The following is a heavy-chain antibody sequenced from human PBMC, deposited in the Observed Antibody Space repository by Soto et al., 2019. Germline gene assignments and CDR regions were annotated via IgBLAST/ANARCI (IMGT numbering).Heavy chain of an antibody. D-gene: IGHD6-19*01. CDR3: ARDRYPLYSSGWLGDYYYYYGMDV. CDR1: GFTFSSYS. CDR2: ISSSSSYI. Sequence: GGSLRLSCAASGFTFSSYSMNWVRQAPGKGLEWVSSISSSSSYIYYADSVKGRFTISRDNAKNSLYLQMNSLRAEDTAVYYCARDRYPLYSSGWLGDYYYYYGMDVWRQGTTVTVSS. J-gene: IGHJ6*02. V-gene: IGHV3-21*01.